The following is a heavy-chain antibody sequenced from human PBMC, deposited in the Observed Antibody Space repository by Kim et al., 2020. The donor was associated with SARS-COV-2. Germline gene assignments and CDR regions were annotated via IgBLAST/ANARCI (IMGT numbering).Heavy chain of an antibody. Sequence: LSLTCAASGFTFSSYAMSWVRQAPGKGLEWVSAISGSGGSTYYADSVKGRFTISRDNSKNTLYLQMNSLRAEDTAVYYCAKDLRGFTPEVFTYWGQGTLVTVSS. D-gene: IGHD2-15*01. V-gene: IGHV3-23*01. J-gene: IGHJ4*02. CDR1: GFTFSSYA. CDR2: ISGSGGST. CDR3: AKDLRGFTPEVFTY.